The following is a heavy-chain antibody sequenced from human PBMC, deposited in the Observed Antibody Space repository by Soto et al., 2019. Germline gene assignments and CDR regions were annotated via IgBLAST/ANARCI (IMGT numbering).Heavy chain of an antibody. D-gene: IGHD2-15*01. Sequence: GGSLRLSCAASGFTFSSYGMHWVRQAPGKGLEWVAVIWYDGSNKYYADSVKGRFTISRDNSKNTLYLQMNSLRAEDTAVYYCARDLRGWAAIDYWGQGTLVTVSS. CDR1: GFTFSSYG. J-gene: IGHJ4*02. CDR2: IWYDGSNK. V-gene: IGHV3-33*01. CDR3: ARDLRGWAAIDY.